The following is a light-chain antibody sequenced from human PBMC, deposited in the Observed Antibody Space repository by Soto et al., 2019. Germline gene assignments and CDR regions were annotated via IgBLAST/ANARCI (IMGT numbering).Light chain of an antibody. CDR2: AAS. CDR3: QQYNILST. V-gene: IGKV3-20*01. J-gene: IGKJ1*01. CDR1: QNLGSGY. Sequence: EIVLTQSPGTLSLSPGERATLSCRASQNLGSGYLAWSQQKPGQAPRIRIYAASSRATGIPDRFSVSGSGTDFTLTISSLHPDEFATDDCQQYNILSTFGQGTKVDIK.